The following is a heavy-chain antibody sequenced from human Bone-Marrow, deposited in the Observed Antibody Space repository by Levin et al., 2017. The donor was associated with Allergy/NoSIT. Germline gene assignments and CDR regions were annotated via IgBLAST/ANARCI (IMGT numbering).Heavy chain of an antibody. J-gene: IGHJ4*02. CDR2: ISPDGGAT. CDR3: AREETRDWSKGSRYYFDY. Sequence: GGSLRLSCAASRFTFDNYGMSWVRQAPGKGLQWVSGISPDGGATVYADSVKGRFIVSRDNSTRTLYLQLSHVTADHTAVYYRAREETRDWSKGSRYYFDYWGQGVLVTVSS. D-gene: IGHD3-9*01. V-gene: IGHV3-23*01. CDR1: RFTFDNYG.